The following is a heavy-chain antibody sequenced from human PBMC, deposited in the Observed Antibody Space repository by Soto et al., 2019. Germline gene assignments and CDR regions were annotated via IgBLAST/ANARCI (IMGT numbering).Heavy chain of an antibody. CDR3: ARGQIQQLVPVYYFDY. D-gene: IGHD6-13*01. CDR2: ISSSGSTI. CDR1: GFTFSDYY. Sequence: GGSLRLSCAASGFTFSDYYMSWIRQAPGKGLEWVSYISSSGSTIYYADSVKGRFTISRDNAKNSLYLQMNSLRAEDTAVYYCARGQIQQLVPVYYFDYWGQGTLVTVSS. V-gene: IGHV3-11*01. J-gene: IGHJ4*02.